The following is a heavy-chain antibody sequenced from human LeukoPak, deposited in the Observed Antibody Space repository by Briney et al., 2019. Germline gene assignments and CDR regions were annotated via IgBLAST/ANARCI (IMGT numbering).Heavy chain of an antibody. Sequence: GSLRLSCAASGFTFSSYWMSWVRQAPGKGLEWVANIKQDGSEKYYVDSVKGRFTISRDNAKNSLSLQMNSLRAEDTAVYYCARPLLYYYGSETYFWFDPWGQGTLVTVSS. V-gene: IGHV3-7*01. CDR2: IKQDGSEK. D-gene: IGHD3-10*01. CDR1: GFTFSSYW. CDR3: ARPLLYYYGSETYFWFDP. J-gene: IGHJ5*02.